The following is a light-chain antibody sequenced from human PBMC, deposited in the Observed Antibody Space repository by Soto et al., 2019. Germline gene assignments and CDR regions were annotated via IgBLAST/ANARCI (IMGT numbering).Light chain of an antibody. CDR3: QPPPFT. J-gene: IGKJ3*01. CDR1: QSVSSY. CDR2: DAS. V-gene: IGKV3-11*01. Sequence: EIVLTQSPATLSLSPGERATLSCRASQSVSSYLAWYQQKPGQAPRLLIYDASNRATGIPARFSGSGSGTDFTLTISSLEPEDCAVYYCQPPPFTFGPATKVDIK.